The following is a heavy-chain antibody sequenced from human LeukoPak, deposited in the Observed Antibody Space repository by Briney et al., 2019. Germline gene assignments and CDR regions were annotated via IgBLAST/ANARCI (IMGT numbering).Heavy chain of an antibody. Sequence: ASVKVSCKASGYTFTSYYMHWVRQAPGQGLEWMGWINPNSGGTNYAQKFQGRVTMTRDTSISTAYMELSRLRSDDTAVYYCARVAAGKGYPFDYWGQGTLVTVSS. D-gene: IGHD6-13*01. CDR3: ARVAAGKGYPFDY. J-gene: IGHJ4*02. V-gene: IGHV1-2*02. CDR1: GYTFTSYY. CDR2: INPNSGGT.